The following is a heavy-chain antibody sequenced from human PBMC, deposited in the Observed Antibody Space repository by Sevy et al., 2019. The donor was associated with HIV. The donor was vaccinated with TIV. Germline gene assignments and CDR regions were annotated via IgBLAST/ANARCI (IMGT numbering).Heavy chain of an antibody. CDR2: ISGSGGST. CDR1: GFTFSSYA. Sequence: GGSLRLSCAASGFTFSSYAMSWVRQAPGKGLEWVSAISGSGGSTYYADSVKGRFTISRDNPKNTLYLQMNSLRAEDTAVYYCAKGKRFLEWLIDQWGQGTLVTVSS. V-gene: IGHV3-23*01. CDR3: AKGKRFLEWLIDQ. D-gene: IGHD3-3*01. J-gene: IGHJ5*02.